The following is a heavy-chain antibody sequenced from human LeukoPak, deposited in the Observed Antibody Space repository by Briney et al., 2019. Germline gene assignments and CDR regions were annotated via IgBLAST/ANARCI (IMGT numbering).Heavy chain of an antibody. J-gene: IGHJ5*01. CDR3: ARGIAEAAVTKFDF. CDR2: IYPGDFDT. Sequence: GESLKISCKGSGYSFTNYWIGWVRQMPGKGLEWMGIIYPGDFDTRYSPSFQGQVTISADKSINTAYLQWSSLKASDTAMYCCARGIAEAAVTKFDFWGQGTLVTVSS. V-gene: IGHV5-51*01. CDR1: GYSFTNYW. D-gene: IGHD6-13*01.